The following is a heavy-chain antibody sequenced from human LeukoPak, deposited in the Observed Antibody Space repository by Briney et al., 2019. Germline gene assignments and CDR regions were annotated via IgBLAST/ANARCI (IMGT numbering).Heavy chain of an antibody. V-gene: IGHV1-8*03. D-gene: IGHD1-26*01. CDR3: ARLDGSRDAFDI. Sequence: ASVKVSCKASGYTFTSYDINWVRQATGQGLEWLGWMNPNSGNTGYAQKFQGRVTITRNTSISTAYMELSSLRSEDTAVYYCARLDGSRDAFDIWGQGTMVTVSS. CDR1: GYTFTSYD. CDR2: MNPNSGNT. J-gene: IGHJ3*02.